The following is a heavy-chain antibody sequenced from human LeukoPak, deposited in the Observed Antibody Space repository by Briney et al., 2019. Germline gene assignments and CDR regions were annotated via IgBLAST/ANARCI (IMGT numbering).Heavy chain of an antibody. D-gene: IGHD2-21*02. Sequence: SETLSLTCTVSDDSLNTYYWTWIRQTPGKELEWIGFVACSGTSNYNPSLKSRVVISIDTSKNRFSLALTSVTPADTAVYYCARVVRGVVTSNWFDPWGQGTLVSVSS. CDR2: VACSGTS. J-gene: IGHJ5*02. CDR3: ARVVRGVVTSNWFDP. CDR1: DDSLNTYY. V-gene: IGHV4-59*01.